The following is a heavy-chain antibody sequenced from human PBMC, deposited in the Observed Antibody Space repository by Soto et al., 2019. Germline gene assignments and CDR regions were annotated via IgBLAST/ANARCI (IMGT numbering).Heavy chain of an antibody. CDR1: GFTFSSYA. V-gene: IGHV3-23*01. CDR3: AKGAYSNYYYYYGMDV. D-gene: IGHD4-4*01. J-gene: IGHJ6*02. Sequence: GGSLRLSCAASGFTFSSYAMSWVRQAPGKGREWVSAISGSGGSTYYADSVKGRFTISRDNSKNTLYLQMNSLRAEDTAVYYCAKGAYSNYYYYYGMDVWGQGTTVTVSS. CDR2: ISGSGGST.